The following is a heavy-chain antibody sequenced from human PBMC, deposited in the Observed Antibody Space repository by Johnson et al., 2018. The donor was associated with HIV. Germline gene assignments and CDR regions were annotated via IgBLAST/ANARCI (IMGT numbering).Heavy chain of an antibody. J-gene: IGHJ3*02. V-gene: IGHV3-30-3*01. CDR3: EAVVVTAIHDAFDI. Sequence: QVQLVESGGGVVQPGRSLRLSCAASGFTFSSYAMHWVRQAPGKGLEWVAVISYDGSNKYYADSVKGRFTISSDTSKNTLYRQMNSLRAEDTAVYYCEAVVVTAIHDAFDIWGQGTMVTVSS. D-gene: IGHD2-21*02. CDR2: ISYDGSNK. CDR1: GFTFSSYA.